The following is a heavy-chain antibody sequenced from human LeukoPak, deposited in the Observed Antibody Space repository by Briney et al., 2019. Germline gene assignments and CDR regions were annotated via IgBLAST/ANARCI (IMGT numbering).Heavy chain of an antibody. Sequence: ASVTVSFKASGYTFTGYYMHWVRQAPGQGHEWMGWINPNSGGTNYAQKFQGRVTMTRDTSISTAYMELSRLRSDDTAVYYCARSRSVAATLYYFDYWGQGTLVTVSS. CDR3: ARSRSVAATLYYFDY. V-gene: IGHV1-2*02. CDR1: GYTFTGYY. D-gene: IGHD2-15*01. CDR2: INPNSGGT. J-gene: IGHJ4*02.